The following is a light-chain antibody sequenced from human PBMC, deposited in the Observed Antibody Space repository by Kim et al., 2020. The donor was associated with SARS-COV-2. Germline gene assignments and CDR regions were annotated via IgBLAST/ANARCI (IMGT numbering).Light chain of an antibody. Sequence: GQSITLSCTGTSSDVGAYNYVSWYQQHPGKAPKLMIYDVTKRPSGVSNRFSGSKSGNTASLTISGLQAEDEADYYCSSYTSSSTWVFGGGTKLTVL. J-gene: IGLJ3*02. V-gene: IGLV2-14*04. CDR1: SSDVGAYNY. CDR2: DVT. CDR3: SSYTSSSTWV.